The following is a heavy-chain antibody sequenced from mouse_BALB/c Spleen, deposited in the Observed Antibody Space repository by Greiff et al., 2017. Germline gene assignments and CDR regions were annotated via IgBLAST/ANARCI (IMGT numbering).Heavy chain of an antibody. J-gene: IGHJ4*01. CDR3: ARDDYDGRGAKDY. Sequence: QVQLKESGPGLVAPSQSLSITCTVSGFSLTGYGVNWVRQPPGKGLEWLGMIWGDGSTDYNSALKSRLSISKDNSKSQVFLKMNSLQTDDTARYYCARDDYDGRGAKDYWGQGTSVTVSS. D-gene: IGHD2-4*01. CDR1: GFSLTGYG. CDR2: IWGDGST. V-gene: IGHV2-6-7*01.